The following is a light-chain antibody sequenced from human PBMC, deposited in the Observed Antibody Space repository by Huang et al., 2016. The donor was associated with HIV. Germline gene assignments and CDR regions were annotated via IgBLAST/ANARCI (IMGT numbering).Light chain of an antibody. CDR3: QQHDNWPWT. J-gene: IGKJ1*01. Sequence: EIVLTQSPATLSVSPGERATLSCRASQSVSISLAWYQQRPGQAPRLLIYGPSTRASGVPARFSGRGSGTDFTLTINSLQSEDFGVYYCQQHDNWPWTFGQGTKVENK. V-gene: IGKV3-15*01. CDR2: GPS. CDR1: QSVSIS.